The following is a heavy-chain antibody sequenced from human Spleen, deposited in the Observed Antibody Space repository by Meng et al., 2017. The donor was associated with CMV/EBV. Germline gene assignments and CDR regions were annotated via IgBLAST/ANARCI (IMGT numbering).Heavy chain of an antibody. CDR2: ISGPSTTI. J-gene: IGHJ4*02. CDR1: GFIFNSYA. Sequence: GESLKISCAASGFIFNSYAMHWVRQAPGKGLEWVSYISGPSTTIYYADSVKGRFTISRDNAKNSLYLQMNSLRADDTAVYYCARDGANIAARRDFDYWGQGTLVTVSS. D-gene: IGHD6-6*01. V-gene: IGHV3-48*03. CDR3: ARDGANIAARRDFDY.